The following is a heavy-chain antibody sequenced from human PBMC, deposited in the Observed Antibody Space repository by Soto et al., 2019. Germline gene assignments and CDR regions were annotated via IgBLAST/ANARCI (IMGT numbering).Heavy chain of an antibody. CDR3: ARDRSTYGGGGTGEVKENWFDP. CDR2: AYYSGDT. CDR1: GGSISRYY. J-gene: IGHJ5*02. D-gene: IGHD2-8*01. V-gene: IGHV4-59*01. Sequence: SETLSLTCSVSGGSISRYYWSWIRQPPGKGLEWIGYAYYSGDTGYNPSLKSRVAMAVDTSKNQVSLKLSSVTAADTAVYYCARDRSTYGGGGTGEVKENWFDPWGQGALVTVSS.